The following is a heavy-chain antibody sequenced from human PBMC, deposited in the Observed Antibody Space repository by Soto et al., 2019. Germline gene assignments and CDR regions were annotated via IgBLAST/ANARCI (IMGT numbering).Heavy chain of an antibody. CDR3: TRRGRQSANWFDP. CDR1: GGTFNSFS. Sequence: SVKVSCKAAGGTFNSFSIDWVRQAPGQGLEWMGGITPMSGRPNYAQRFQGRATFSADKSTNTVYLEVNNLRHEDTAVYYCTRRGRQSANWFDPWGQGTLVTVSS. V-gene: IGHV1-69*06. J-gene: IGHJ5*02. CDR2: ITPMSGRP.